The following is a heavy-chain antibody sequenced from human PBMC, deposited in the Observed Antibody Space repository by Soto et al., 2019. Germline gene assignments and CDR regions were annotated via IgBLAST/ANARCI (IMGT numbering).Heavy chain of an antibody. J-gene: IGHJ4*02. CDR3: ARGYCTNGVCYKYFDY. CDR1: GDSVSSNSAA. D-gene: IGHD2-8*01. Sequence: QSQTLSLTCAISGDSVSSNSAAWNWIRQSPSRGLEWLGRTYYRSKWYNDYAVSVKSRITINPDTSKNQFSLQLNSVTPEDTAVYYCARGYCTNGVCYKYFDYWGQGTLVTVSS. V-gene: IGHV6-1*01. CDR2: TYYRSKWYN.